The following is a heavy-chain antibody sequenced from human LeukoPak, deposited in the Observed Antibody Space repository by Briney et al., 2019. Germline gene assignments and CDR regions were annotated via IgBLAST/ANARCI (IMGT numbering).Heavy chain of an antibody. Sequence: SQTLSLTCTVSGGSISSYYWSWIRQPPGKGLEWIGYIYYSGSTNYNPSLKSRVTISVDTSKSQFSLKLSSVTAADTAVYYCARNTKTSTNVDYWGQGTLVTVSS. D-gene: IGHD2-8*01. CDR1: GGSISSYY. J-gene: IGHJ4*02. CDR2: IYYSGST. CDR3: ARNTKTSTNVDY. V-gene: IGHV4-59*08.